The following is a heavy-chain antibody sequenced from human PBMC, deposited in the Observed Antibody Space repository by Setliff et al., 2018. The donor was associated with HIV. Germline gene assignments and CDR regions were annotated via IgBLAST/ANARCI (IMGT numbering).Heavy chain of an antibody. V-gene: IGHV3-33*08. CDR1: GFTFSSYG. Sequence: PGGSLRLSCAASGFTFSSYGMHWVRQAPGKGLEWVAVIWYDGSNKYYADSVKGRFTISRDNSKTTLYLQMNSLRAEDTAVYYCASHFGYCSSTSCEDYWGQGALVTVSS. CDR2: IWYDGSNK. CDR3: ASHFGYCSSTSCEDY. J-gene: IGHJ4*02. D-gene: IGHD2-2*01.